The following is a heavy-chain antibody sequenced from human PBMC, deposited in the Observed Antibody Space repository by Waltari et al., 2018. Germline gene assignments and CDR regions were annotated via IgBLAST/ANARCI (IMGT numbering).Heavy chain of an antibody. J-gene: IGHJ3*02. CDR1: GITFCNYR. CDR3: ASPSLGSGSYWAFDI. V-gene: IGHV3-48*02. CDR2: IGTTSSSI. Sequence: EVQLVESGGGLVQPGGSLRLSCAASGITFCNYRMNWVRQAPGRGLEWVLYIGTTSSSISYADSVKGRFTISRDNAKNSLYLQMNSLRDEDTAVYYCASPSLGSGSYWAFDIWGQGTMVTVSS. D-gene: IGHD3-10*01.